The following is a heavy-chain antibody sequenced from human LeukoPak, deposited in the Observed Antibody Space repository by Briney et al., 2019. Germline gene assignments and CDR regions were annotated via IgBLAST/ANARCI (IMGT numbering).Heavy chain of an antibody. D-gene: IGHD3-10*01. CDR1: AGSISSYY. CDR3: ARGMGGSGTYALDY. Sequence: SETLSLTCTVSAGSISSYYWNWIRQPPGKGLEWIGYIYYSGITNYNPSLKSRVTISVDTSKNQFSLKLRSVTAADTAVYYCARGMGGSGTYALDYWGQGTLVTVSS. CDR2: IYYSGIT. J-gene: IGHJ4*02. V-gene: IGHV4-59*12.